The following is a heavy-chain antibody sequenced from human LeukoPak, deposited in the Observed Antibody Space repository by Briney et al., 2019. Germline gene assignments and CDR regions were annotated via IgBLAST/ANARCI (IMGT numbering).Heavy chain of an antibody. V-gene: IGHV4-31*03. CDR2: IYYSGST. Sequence: SQTLSLTCTVSGGSISSGGYYWSWIRQHPGKGLEWIGYIYYSGSTYYNPSLKSRVTISVDTSKNQFSLKLSSVTAADTAVYYCARGRTPDIVVVTAIPYYFDYWGQGTLVTVSS. D-gene: IGHD2-21*02. J-gene: IGHJ4*02. CDR1: GGSISSGGYY. CDR3: ARGRTPDIVVVTAIPYYFDY.